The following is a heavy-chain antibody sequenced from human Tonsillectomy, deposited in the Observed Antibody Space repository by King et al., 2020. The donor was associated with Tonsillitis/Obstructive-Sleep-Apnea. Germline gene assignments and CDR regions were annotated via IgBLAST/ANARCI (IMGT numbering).Heavy chain of an antibody. CDR1: GGSISSSSYY. CDR2: TYYSGSP. J-gene: IGHJ3*01. CDR3: ATSMVIAMPDAFDF. D-gene: IGHD2-21*01. V-gene: IGHV4-39*01. Sequence: QLQESGPGLVKPSETLSLTCTVSGGSISSSSYYWGWIRQPPGKGLEWIGYTYYSGSPYSNPSLKSRVTISVDTSKNQFSLKLSSVTAADTAVYYCATSMVIAMPDAFDFWGQGTMVTVSS.